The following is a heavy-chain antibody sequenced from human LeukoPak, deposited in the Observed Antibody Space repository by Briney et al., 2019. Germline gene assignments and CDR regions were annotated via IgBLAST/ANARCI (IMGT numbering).Heavy chain of an antibody. D-gene: IGHD3-3*01. CDR2: IYSGGST. Sequence: GGSLRLSCAASGFAVSSNYMSWVRQAPGKGLEWVSVIYSGGSTYYADSVKGRFTISRDNAKNSLFLQMNSLRAEDTAVYYCARDWRGLLIHRRGFDYWGQGTLVTVSS. J-gene: IGHJ4*02. CDR1: GFAVSSNY. V-gene: IGHV3-53*01. CDR3: ARDWRGLLIHRRGFDY.